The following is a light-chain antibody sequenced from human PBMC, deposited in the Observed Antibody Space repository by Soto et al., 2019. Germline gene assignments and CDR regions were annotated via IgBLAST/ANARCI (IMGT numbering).Light chain of an antibody. J-gene: IGKJ2*01. CDR1: QSVSSTY. CDR2: GAS. Sequence: EIVLTQSPGTLSLSPVEGTTLSCTTSQSVSSTYIAWYQQKPGQAPRLLIYGASNRATGIPDRFSGSGSGTDFTLTISRLEPEDFAMYYCQQYDSSPPGYTFGQGTKLEIK. CDR3: QQYDSSPPGYT. V-gene: IGKV3-20*01.